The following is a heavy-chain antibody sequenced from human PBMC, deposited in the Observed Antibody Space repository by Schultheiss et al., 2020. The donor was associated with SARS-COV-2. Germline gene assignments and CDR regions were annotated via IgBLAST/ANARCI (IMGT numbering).Heavy chain of an antibody. CDR2: INPSGGST. CDR3: ARGSGGSGYSDS. J-gene: IGHJ5*01. CDR1: GYTLTELS. V-gene: IGHV1-46*01. Sequence: ASVKVSCKVSGYTLTELSMHWVRQAPGQGLEWMGIINPSGGSTSYAQKFQGRVTITRDTSASTAYMELSSLRSEDTAVYYCARGSGGSGYSDSWGQGTLVTVSS. D-gene: IGHD3-22*01.